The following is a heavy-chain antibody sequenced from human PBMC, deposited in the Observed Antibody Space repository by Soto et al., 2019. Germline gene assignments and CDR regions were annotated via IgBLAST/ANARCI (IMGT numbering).Heavy chain of an antibody. CDR3: ARSRDEYVTTTLPDY. CDR1: GFTLSKYA. Sequence: PGGSLRLSCTASGFTLSKYAIYWVRQAPGKGLEWVALISFDGNKKYYPDSVKGRFISSRDDSKNRLLLQMSRLRGEDAAVYYCARSRDEYVTTTLPDYWGPGTLVTVSS. D-gene: IGHD3-16*01. J-gene: IGHJ4*02. CDR2: ISFDGNKK. V-gene: IGHV3-30-3*01.